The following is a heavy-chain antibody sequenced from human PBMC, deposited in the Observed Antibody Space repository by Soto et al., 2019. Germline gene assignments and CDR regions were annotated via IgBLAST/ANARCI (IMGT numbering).Heavy chain of an antibody. J-gene: IGHJ6*02. Sequence: GASVKVSCKASGYTFTGYYMHWVRQAPGQGLEWMGWINPNSGGTNYAQKFQGWVTMTRDTSISTAYMELSRLRSDDTAVYYCARDFIGVAVCPFNSSYYGIDVRAQGTTVPVSS. CDR1: GYTFTGYY. CDR2: INPNSGGT. D-gene: IGHD6-19*01. V-gene: IGHV1-2*04. CDR3: ARDFIGVAVCPFNSSYYGIDV.